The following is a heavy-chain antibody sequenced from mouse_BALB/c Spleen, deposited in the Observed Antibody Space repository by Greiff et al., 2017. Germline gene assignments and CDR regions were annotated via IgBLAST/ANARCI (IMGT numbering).Heavy chain of an antibody. CDR2: IRNKANGYTT. D-gene: IGHD1-1*01. CDR3: ARDTGYYGRPLMDY. J-gene: IGHJ4*01. Sequence: DVKLVESGGGLVQPGGSLRLSCATSGFTFTDYYMSWVRQPPGKALEWLGFIRNKANGYTTEYSASVKGRFTITRDNAQSILDLQMNTLRAEDSATYYCARDTGYYGRPLMDYWGQGTSVTVSS. CDR1: GFTFTDYY. V-gene: IGHV7-3*02.